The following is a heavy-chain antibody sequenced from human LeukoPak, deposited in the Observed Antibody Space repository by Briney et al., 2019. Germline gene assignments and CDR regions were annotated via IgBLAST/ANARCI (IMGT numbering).Heavy chain of an antibody. D-gene: IGHD5-12*01. CDR3: ARVSGYDWESFYDY. CDR1: GGSISSYY. J-gene: IGHJ4*02. Sequence: SETLSLTCTVSGGSISSYYWSWIRQPPGKGLEWIGYIYYSGSTYYNPSLKSRVTISVDTSKNQVSLKLSSVTAADTAVYYCARVSGYDWESFYDYWGQGTLVTVSS. V-gene: IGHV4-59*01. CDR2: IYYSGST.